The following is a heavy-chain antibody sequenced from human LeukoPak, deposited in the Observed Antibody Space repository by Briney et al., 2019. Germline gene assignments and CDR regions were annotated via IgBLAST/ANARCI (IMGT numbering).Heavy chain of an antibody. CDR1: GFNFIDYA. V-gene: IGHV3-21*06. CDR2: ISSDLTDV. J-gene: IGHJ3*01. D-gene: IGHD1-1*01. CDR3: ARTTHDHAFDL. Sequence: GGSLRLSCAASGFNFIDYAMNWVRQAPGKGLEWVSSISSDLTDVYYADSLKGRFTISKDNAKNSLYLQMNSLRAEDSAVYYCARTTHDHAFDLWGQGTLVTVSS.